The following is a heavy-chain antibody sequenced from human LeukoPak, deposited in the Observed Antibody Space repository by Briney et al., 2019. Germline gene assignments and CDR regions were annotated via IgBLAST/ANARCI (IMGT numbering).Heavy chain of an antibody. J-gene: IGHJ4*02. Sequence: SETLSLTCTVSGGSISSSSYYWSWIRQPPGKGLEWIGYIYYSGSTNYNPSLKSRVTISVDTSKNQFSLKLSSVTAADTAVYYCARGSRWAPGYWGQGTLVTVSS. V-gene: IGHV4-61*05. CDR1: GGSISSSSYY. CDR2: IYYSGST. D-gene: IGHD6-13*01. CDR3: ARGSRWAPGY.